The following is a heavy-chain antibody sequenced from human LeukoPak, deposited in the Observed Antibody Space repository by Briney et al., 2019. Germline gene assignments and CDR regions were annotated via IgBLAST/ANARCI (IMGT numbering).Heavy chain of an antibody. CDR2: TNSDGSST. J-gene: IGHJ4*02. V-gene: IGHV3-74*01. CDR1: GFTFSSYW. CDR3: PRVGPYSSGNDY. D-gene: IGHD6-19*01. Sequence: GGSLRLSCAASGFTFSSYWMHWVRQAPGKGLVWVSRTNSDGSSTSYADSVKGRFTISRDNAKNTLYLQMNSLRAEDTAVYYCPRVGPYSSGNDYWGQGTLVTVSS.